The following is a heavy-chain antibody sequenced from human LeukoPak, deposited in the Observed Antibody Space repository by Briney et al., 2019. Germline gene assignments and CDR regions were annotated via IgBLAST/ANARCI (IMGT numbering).Heavy chain of an antibody. V-gene: IGHV4-4*07. CDR1: GGSISTYY. J-gene: IGHJ4*02. D-gene: IGHD1-26*01. Sequence: SETLSLTRTVSGGSISTYYWTWIRQPAGKGLEWSGRIYSSGTTNYNPSLKSRVTMSVDTSKKQFSLKLSSVTAADTAVYYCARESGRYQYYFDYWGQGTLVTVSS. CDR3: ARESGRYQYYFDY. CDR2: IYSSGTT.